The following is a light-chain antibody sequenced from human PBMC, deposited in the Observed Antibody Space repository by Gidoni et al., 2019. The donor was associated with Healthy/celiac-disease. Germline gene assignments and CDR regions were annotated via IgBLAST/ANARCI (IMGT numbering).Light chain of an antibody. V-gene: IGLV1-40*01. Sequence: QSVLTQPPSVSGAPGPRVTSSCTGSSSNIWAGYDVHWYQQLPGTAPKLLIYGNSNRPSGVPDRFSGSKSGTSASLAITGLQAEDEADYYCQSYDSSLSGWVFGGGTKLTVL. CDR2: GNS. J-gene: IGLJ3*02. CDR3: QSYDSSLSGWV. CDR1: SSNIWAGYD.